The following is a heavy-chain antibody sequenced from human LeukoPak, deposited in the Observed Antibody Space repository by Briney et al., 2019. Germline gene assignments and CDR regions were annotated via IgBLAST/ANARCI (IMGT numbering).Heavy chain of an antibody. Sequence: GASVKVSCKASGYTFTSYDINWVRQATGQGLEWMGWMYPNSGNTGYAQKFQGRVTITRNTSISTAYMELSSLRSEDTAVYYCARTAKYYDFWSGYYTNYYYMDVWGKGTTVTVSS. J-gene: IGHJ6*03. CDR1: GYTFTSYD. CDR2: MYPNSGNT. CDR3: ARTAKYYDFWSGYYTNYYYMDV. D-gene: IGHD3-3*01. V-gene: IGHV1-8*03.